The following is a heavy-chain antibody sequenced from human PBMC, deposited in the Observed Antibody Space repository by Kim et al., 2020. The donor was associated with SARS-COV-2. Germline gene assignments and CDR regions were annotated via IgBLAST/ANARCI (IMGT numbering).Heavy chain of an antibody. CDR1: GFIFDDYA. CDR2: ISWNSVRI. D-gene: IGHD4-17*01. CDR3: AKDMGTTDLWYFHL. V-gene: IGHV3-9*01. J-gene: IGHJ2*01. Sequence: GGSLRLSCAASGFIFDDYAMHWVRQVPGRGLEWVSGISWNSVRIDYADSVKGRFTVSRDNAKNSLYLQMNSLRAEDTALYYCAKDMGTTDLWYFHLWGRGTLVTVSS.